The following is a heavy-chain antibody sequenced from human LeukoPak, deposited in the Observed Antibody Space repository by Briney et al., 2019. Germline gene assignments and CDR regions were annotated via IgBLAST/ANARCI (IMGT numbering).Heavy chain of an antibody. D-gene: IGHD2-2*01. J-gene: IGHJ4*02. V-gene: IGHV3-23*01. CDR2: VSGSGGST. CDR3: AKTIRDQLLCSTDY. Sequence: GGSLRLSCAASGFTFSSYAMYWVRQAPGKGLEWVSAVSGSGGSTYYADSVEGRFTISRDNSKNTLYLQVNSLRAEDTAVYYCAKTIRDQLLCSTDYWGQGTLVTVSS. CDR1: GFTFSSYA.